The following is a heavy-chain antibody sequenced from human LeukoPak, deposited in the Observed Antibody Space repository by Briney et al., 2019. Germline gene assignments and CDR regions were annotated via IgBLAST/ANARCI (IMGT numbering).Heavy chain of an antibody. V-gene: IGHV3-30*02. J-gene: IGHJ4*02. D-gene: IGHD6-6*01. Sequence: PGGSLRLSCAASGFTFSSYGMHWVRQAPGKGLEWVAFIRYDGSNKYYADSVKGRFTISRDNSKNTLYLQMNSLRAEDTAVYYCAKRYSSSSYFYEFDYWGQGTLVTVSS. CDR2: IRYDGSNK. CDR1: GFTFSSYG. CDR3: AKRYSSSSYFYEFDY.